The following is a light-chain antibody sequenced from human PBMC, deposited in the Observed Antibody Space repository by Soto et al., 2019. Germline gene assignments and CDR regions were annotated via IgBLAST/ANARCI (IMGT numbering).Light chain of an antibody. CDR1: QSVSSN. V-gene: IGKV3-15*01. CDR2: AAS. J-gene: IGKJ5*01. CDR3: QQYNNWPIT. Sequence: DKVMTPSPATLSVSPGERATLSCRASQSVSSNLAWYQQKPGQAPRLLIYAASTRATDIPARFSGSGSGTEFTLTISSLQSEDFAIYYCQQYNNWPITFGQGTRLEIK.